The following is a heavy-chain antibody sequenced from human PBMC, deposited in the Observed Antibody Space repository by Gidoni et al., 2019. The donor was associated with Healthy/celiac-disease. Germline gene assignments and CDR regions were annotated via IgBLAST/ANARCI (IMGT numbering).Heavy chain of an antibody. CDR2: INHSGST. V-gene: IGHV4-34*01. CDR1: GGSFSGYY. CDR3: ASAWSDDAFDI. J-gene: IGHJ3*02. D-gene: IGHD2-15*01. Sequence: QVQLQQWGAGLLKPSETLSLTCAVSGGSFSGYYWSWIRQPPGKGLEWIGEINHSGSTNYNPSLKSRVTISVDTSKNQFSLKLSSVTAADTAVYYCASAWSDDAFDIWGQGTMVTVSS.